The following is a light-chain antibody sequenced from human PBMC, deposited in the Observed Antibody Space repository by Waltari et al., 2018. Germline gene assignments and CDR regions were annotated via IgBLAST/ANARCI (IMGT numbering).Light chain of an antibody. V-gene: IGLV2-8*01. Sequence: QSALTQPPSASGSPGQSVTISCTGTSSNVAGYNYVSWYQQNPGKAPKLMIYEVSKRPSGFPDRFSGSKSGNTASLTVSGLQAEDEADYYCSSYAGSDNFVIFGGGTKLTVL. CDR1: SSNVAGYNY. CDR2: EVS. CDR3: SSYAGSDNFVI. J-gene: IGLJ2*01.